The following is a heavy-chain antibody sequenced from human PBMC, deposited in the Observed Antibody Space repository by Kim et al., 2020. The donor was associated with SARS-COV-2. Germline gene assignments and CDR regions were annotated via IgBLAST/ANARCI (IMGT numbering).Heavy chain of an antibody. Sequence: SETLSLTCTVSGGSISSGDYYWSWIRPPPGKGLEWIGYIYYSGSTYYNPSLKSRVTISVDTSKNQFSLKLSSVTAADTAVYYCAREEGPMVRGVIPPGDYWGQGALVTVSS. CDR3: AREEGPMVRGVIPPGDY. D-gene: IGHD3-10*01. CDR2: IYYSGST. V-gene: IGHV4-30-4*01. J-gene: IGHJ4*02. CDR1: GGSISSGDYY.